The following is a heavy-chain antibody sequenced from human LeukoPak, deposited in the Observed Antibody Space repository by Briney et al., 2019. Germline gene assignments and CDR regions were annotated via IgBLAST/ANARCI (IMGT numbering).Heavy chain of an antibody. CDR3: ARDIDSYNYYYYMDV. Sequence: ASVKVSCKASGYTFTGYYMHWVRQAPGQGLEWMGWINPNSGGTNYAQKFRGRVTMTRDTSISTAYMELSRLRSDDTAVYYCARDIDSYNYYYYMDVWGKGTTVTISS. J-gene: IGHJ6*03. CDR1: GYTFTGYY. V-gene: IGHV1-2*02. CDR2: INPNSGGT. D-gene: IGHD2-15*01.